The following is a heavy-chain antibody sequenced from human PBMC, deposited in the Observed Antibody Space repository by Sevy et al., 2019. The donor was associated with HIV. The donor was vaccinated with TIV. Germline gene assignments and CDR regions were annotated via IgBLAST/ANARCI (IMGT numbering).Heavy chain of an antibody. V-gene: IGHV3-48*03. J-gene: IGHJ6*02. D-gene: IGHD3-10*01. CDR1: GFTFSSYE. Sequence: GGSLRLSCAASGFTFSSYEMNWVRQAPGKGLEWVSYISSSGSTIYYADSVKGRFTISRDNAKNSLYLQMNSLRAEDTAVYYCARGAHLYGSGSYRGYYYYYGMDVWGQGTTVTVSS. CDR3: ARGAHLYGSGSYRGYYYYYGMDV. CDR2: ISSSGSTI.